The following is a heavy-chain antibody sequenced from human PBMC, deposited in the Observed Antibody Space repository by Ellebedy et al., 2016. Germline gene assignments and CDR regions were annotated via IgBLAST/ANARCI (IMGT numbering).Heavy chain of an antibody. Sequence: SVKVSXXASGGTFSSYAINWVRQAPGQGLEWMGGIIPMFETPHYAQKFQERVTITADESTSTAYMELSSLRSEDTAVYYCARVGRYFDWLPLDSWGQGTLVTVSS. CDR1: GGTFSSYA. J-gene: IGHJ5*02. CDR2: IIPMFETP. D-gene: IGHD3-9*01. V-gene: IGHV1-69*13. CDR3: ARVGRYFDWLPLDS.